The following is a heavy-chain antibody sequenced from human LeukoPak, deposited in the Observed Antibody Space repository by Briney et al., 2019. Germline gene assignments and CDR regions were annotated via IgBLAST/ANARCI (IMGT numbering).Heavy chain of an antibody. J-gene: IGHJ4*02. V-gene: IGHV3-23*01. D-gene: IGHD2-15*01. CDR2: ISGSGGST. CDR3: AKGRYCSGGTSYSGPTKFDS. CDR1: GFTFSSFG. Sequence: GGSLRLSCAASGFTFSSFGMSWVRQAPGKGLEWVSGISGSGGSTNYADSVKGRFTISRDNSKNTLYLQMNSLRAEDTAVYYCAKGRYCSGGTSYSGPTKFDSWGQGTLVTVSS.